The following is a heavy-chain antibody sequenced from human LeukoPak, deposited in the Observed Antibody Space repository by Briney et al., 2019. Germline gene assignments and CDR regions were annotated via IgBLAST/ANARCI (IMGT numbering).Heavy chain of an antibody. CDR3: ARGKQQLGRLGGWFDP. Sequence: PSETLSLTCAVYGGSFSGYYWSWIRQPPGKGLEWIGEINHSGSTNYNLSLKSRVTISVDTSKNQFSLKLSSVTAADTAVYYCARGKQQLGRLGGWFDPWGQGTLVTVSS. CDR1: GGSFSGYY. V-gene: IGHV4-34*01. D-gene: IGHD6-13*01. J-gene: IGHJ5*02. CDR2: INHSGST.